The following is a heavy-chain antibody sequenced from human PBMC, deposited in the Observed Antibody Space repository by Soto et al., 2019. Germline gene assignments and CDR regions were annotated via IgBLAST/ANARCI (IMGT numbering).Heavy chain of an antibody. J-gene: IGHJ6*02. CDR1: GNTVPNYA. CDR3: ARAGGYSRTTPNPRAYDMDV. Sequence: ASVKVSCKASGNTVPNYAIHWVRQAPGQRLEWMGWINGGNGNTYYSEHFQGRVTFTRDTSAGTVYMQLSSLTSEDTAVYYCARAGGYSRTTPNPRAYDMDVWGQGTTVTVS. CDR2: INGGNGNT. V-gene: IGHV1-3*01. D-gene: IGHD6-13*01.